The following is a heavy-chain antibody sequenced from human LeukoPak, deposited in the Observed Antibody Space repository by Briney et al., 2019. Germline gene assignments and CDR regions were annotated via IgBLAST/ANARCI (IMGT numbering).Heavy chain of an antibody. Sequence: PGGSLRLSCTASGFXFSSYAMNXVXXAPXXXXEXVSGIGAGGTFTYYADSVKGRFTISRDNSRNTLYLQMNSLRADDTAVYYCAKGGSPSCYSSSGYWGQGTLVTVSS. D-gene: IGHD2-2*01. CDR3: AKGGSPSCYSSSGY. CDR2: IGAGGTFT. J-gene: IGHJ4*02. V-gene: IGHV3-23*01. CDR1: GFXFSSYA.